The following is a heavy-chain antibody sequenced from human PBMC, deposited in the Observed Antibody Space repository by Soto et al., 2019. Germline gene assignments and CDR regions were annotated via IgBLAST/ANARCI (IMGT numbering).Heavy chain of an antibody. V-gene: IGHV1-18*01. CDR3: ARAGPAPYYYDGMDV. Sequence: QVQLVQSGGEVKKPGASVKVSCKTSGYSFTTYGISWVRQAPGQGLEGMGWISAYNGNTNYAQKLQDRVTMTTDTSTSTAYMELRSLRSDDTSVYYCARAGPAPYYYDGMDVWGQGSTVTVSS. J-gene: IGHJ6*02. CDR1: GYSFTTYG. CDR2: ISAYNGNT.